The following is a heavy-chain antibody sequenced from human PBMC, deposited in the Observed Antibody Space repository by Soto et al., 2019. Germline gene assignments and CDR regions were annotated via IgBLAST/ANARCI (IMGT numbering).Heavy chain of an antibody. J-gene: IGHJ6*03. CDR2: IYYSGST. V-gene: IGHV4-34*01. D-gene: IGHD5-12*01. CDR1: GGSFSGYY. CDR3: ARISVASRYMDV. Sequence: SETLSLTCAVYGGSFSGYYWSWVRQPPGKGLEWIGYIYYSGSTYYNPSLKSRVTISVDTSKNQFSLKLSSVTAADTAVYYCARISVASRYMDVWGKGTTVTVSS.